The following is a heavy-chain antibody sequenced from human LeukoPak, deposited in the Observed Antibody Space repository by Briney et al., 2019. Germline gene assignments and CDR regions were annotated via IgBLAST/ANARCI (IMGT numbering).Heavy chain of an antibody. CDR3: ARGPNDWFGY. V-gene: IGHV1-2*06. J-gene: IGHJ5*01. CDR2: INPNSGGT. Sequence: EASVKVSCKTSGGTFTSYAITWVRQAPGQGLEWMGRINPNSGGTNYAQKFQGRVTMTRDTSISTAYMELSRLRSDDTAVYYCARGPNDWFGYWGQGTLVTVSS. CDR1: GGTFTSYA. D-gene: IGHD2-8*01.